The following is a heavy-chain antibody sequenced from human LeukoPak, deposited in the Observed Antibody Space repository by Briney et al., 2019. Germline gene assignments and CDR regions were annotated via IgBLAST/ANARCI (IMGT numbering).Heavy chain of an antibody. V-gene: IGHV3-48*03. J-gene: IGHJ4*02. CDR3: ARLVRGVQDY. D-gene: IGHD3-10*01. Sequence: PGGSLRLSCAASGFTFSTYEMNWVRQAPGKGLEWVSYISSNGSPIFYADSVKGRFTISRDNAKNSLSLLMNSLRADDTAVYYCARLVRGVQDYWGQGTLVTVSS. CDR2: ISSNGSPI. CDR1: GFTFSTYE.